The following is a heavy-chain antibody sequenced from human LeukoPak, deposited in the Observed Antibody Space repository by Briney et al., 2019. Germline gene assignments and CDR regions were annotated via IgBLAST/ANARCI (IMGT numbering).Heavy chain of an antibody. Sequence: GASVKVSCKASGGTFSSYAISWVRQAPGQGLEWMGGIIPIFGTANYAQKFQGRVTITADESMSTAYMELSSLRSEDTAVYYCARAVGNRHYYYYMDVWGKGTTVTVSS. CDR1: GGTFSSYA. J-gene: IGHJ6*03. CDR3: ARAVGNRHYYYYMDV. CDR2: IIPIFGTA. D-gene: IGHD1-26*01. V-gene: IGHV1-69*13.